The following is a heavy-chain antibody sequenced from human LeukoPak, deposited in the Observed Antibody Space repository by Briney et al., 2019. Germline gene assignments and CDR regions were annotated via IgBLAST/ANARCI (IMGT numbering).Heavy chain of an antibody. CDR1: GYTFTGYY. V-gene: IGHV1-2*02. Sequence: ASVNVSCKASGYTFTGYYKHWVRQAPGQGLEWMGWINPNSGGTNYAQKFQGRVTMTRDTSISTAYMELSRLRSDDTAVYYCARVRGVAATPGYYGMDVWGQGTTVTVSS. CDR2: INPNSGGT. CDR3: ARVRGVAATPGYYGMDV. J-gene: IGHJ6*02. D-gene: IGHD2-15*01.